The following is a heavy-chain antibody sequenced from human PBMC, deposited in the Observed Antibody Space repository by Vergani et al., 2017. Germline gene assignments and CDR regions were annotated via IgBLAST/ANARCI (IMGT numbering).Heavy chain of an antibody. CDR3: ARRGYYYGSGTSTFDY. Sequence: QLQLQESGPGLVKPSETLSLTCTVSGGSISSSSYYWGWIRQPPGKGLEWIGRIYYSGSTYYNPSLKSRVTISVDTSKNQFSLKLSSVTAADTAVYYCARRGYYYGSGTSTFDYWGQGTLVTVSS. D-gene: IGHD3-10*01. CDR2: IYYSGST. V-gene: IGHV4-39*01. CDR1: GGSISSSSYY. J-gene: IGHJ4*02.